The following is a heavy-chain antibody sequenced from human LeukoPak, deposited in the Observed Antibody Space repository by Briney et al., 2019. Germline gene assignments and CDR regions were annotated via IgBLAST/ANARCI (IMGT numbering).Heavy chain of an antibody. D-gene: IGHD2-21*01. J-gene: IGHJ4*02. Sequence: GGSLRLSCAASGFTFSSYSMNWVRQAPGKGLEWVSSISSSSSYIYYADSVKGRFTISRDNAKNSLYLQMNSLRAEDTAVYYCARGLFGGPKSTTFDYWGQGTLVTVSS. CDR1: GFTFSSYS. CDR3: ARGLFGGPKSTTFDY. CDR2: ISSSSSYI. V-gene: IGHV3-21*01.